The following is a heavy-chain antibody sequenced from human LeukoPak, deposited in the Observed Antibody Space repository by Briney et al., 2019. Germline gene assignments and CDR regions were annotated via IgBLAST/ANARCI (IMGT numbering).Heavy chain of an antibody. D-gene: IGHD4-17*01. CDR1: GFTFSSYA. Sequence: GGSLRLSCAASGFTFSSYAMSWVRQAPGKGLEWVSAISGSGGSTYYADSVKGRSTISRDNSKNTLYLQMNSLRAEGTAVYYCAKGGATVTAFHDYWGQGTLVTVSS. V-gene: IGHV3-23*01. J-gene: IGHJ4*02. CDR2: ISGSGGST. CDR3: AKGGATVTAFHDY.